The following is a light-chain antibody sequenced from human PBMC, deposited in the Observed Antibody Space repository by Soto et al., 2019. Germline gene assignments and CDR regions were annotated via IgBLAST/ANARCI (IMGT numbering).Light chain of an antibody. V-gene: IGKV3-20*01. CDR1: QSVSSSY. Sequence: EIVFTQSAGTLSLSPGERATLSCRASQSVSSSYLAWYQQKPGQAPRLLIYGASSRATGIPDRFSGSGSGTDFTLTISRLEPEDFAVYYCQQYGSSPLTFGGGTKVDIK. CDR2: GAS. J-gene: IGKJ4*01. CDR3: QQYGSSPLT.